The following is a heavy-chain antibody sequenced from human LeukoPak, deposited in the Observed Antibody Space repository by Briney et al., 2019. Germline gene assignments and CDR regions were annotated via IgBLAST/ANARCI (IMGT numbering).Heavy chain of an antibody. CDR1: GFTFSSYA. D-gene: IGHD6-19*01. CDR2: ISGSGGST. Sequence: PGGSLRLSCAASGFTFSSYAMSWVRQAPGKGLEWVSEISGSGGSTYYADSVKGRFTISRDNSKNTLYLQMNSLRAEDTAVYYCASDRGSGWYGFDYWGQGTLVTVSS. CDR3: ASDRGSGWYGFDY. V-gene: IGHV3-23*01. J-gene: IGHJ4*02.